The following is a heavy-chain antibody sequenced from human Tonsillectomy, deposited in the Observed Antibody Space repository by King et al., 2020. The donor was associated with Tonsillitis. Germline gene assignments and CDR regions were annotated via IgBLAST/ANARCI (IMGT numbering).Heavy chain of an antibody. V-gene: IGHV3-30*04. D-gene: IGHD6-13*01. J-gene: IGHJ4*02. CDR3: ARESVASEYSRRWYEPFDY. CDR1: GFTFSSYH. Sequence: VQLVESGGGVVQPGRFLRLSCAASGFTFSSYHMHWVRQAPGKGLEWVAVISYDGSNKYYADSVKGRFTISRDKSKNTLFLQMSSLRAEDTAVYYCARESVASEYSRRWYEPFDYWGQGTLVTVSS. CDR2: ISYDGSNK.